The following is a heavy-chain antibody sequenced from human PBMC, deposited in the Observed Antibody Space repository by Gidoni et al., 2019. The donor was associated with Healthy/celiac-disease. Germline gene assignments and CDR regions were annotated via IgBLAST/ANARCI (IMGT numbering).Heavy chain of an antibody. CDR1: GNSSTSYW. CDR2: IYPGDADT. V-gene: IGHV5-51*01. J-gene: IGHJ4*02. Sequence: EVQLVQSGAAVQKPGESLKISCKGSGNSSTSYWIGWVRQMPGKGLEWMGIIYPGDADTRYSPSFQGQVTISADKSISTAYLQWSSLKASDTAMYYCARGTTSIMITQGDYWGQGTLVTVSS. D-gene: IGHD3-16*01. CDR3: ARGTTSIMITQGDY.